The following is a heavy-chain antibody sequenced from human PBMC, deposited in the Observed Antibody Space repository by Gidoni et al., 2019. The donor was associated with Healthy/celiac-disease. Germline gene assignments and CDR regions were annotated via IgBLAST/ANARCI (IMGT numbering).Heavy chain of an antibody. Sequence: EVQLLESGGGWVQPGGSLRLSCAASGLTVSRNYLSWVRTAPGKGLEWVSVIYSGGSTYYADSVKGRFTISRDNSKNTLYLQMNSLRAEDTAVYYCARDGRSRGGDNYWGQGTLVTVSS. CDR1: GLTVSRNY. D-gene: IGHD5-12*01. CDR2: IYSGGST. V-gene: IGHV3-66*02. CDR3: ARDGRSRGGDNY. J-gene: IGHJ4*02.